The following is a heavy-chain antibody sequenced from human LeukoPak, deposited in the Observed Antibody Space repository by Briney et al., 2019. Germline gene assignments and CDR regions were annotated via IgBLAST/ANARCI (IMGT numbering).Heavy chain of an antibody. CDR3: AKEKYYYDSSGYSIIYFDY. J-gene: IGHJ4*02. Sequence: GGSLRLSCAASGFTFDDYAMHWVRQAPGKGLEWVSGVSCNSASIGYADSVKGRFTISRDNAENSLYLQMNSLRAEDTALYYCAKEKYYYDSSGYSIIYFDYWGQGTLVTVSS. D-gene: IGHD3-22*01. V-gene: IGHV3-9*01. CDR2: VSCNSASI. CDR1: GFTFDDYA.